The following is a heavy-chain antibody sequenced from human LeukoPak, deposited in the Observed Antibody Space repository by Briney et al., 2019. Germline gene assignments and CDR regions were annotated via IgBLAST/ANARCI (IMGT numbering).Heavy chain of an antibody. Sequence: GASVKACCKASVYTFTRSGITWVGQSPGQGLEWMGWISAYNGNTNYAQKLQGRVTMTTDTSTSTAYMELRSLRSDDTAVYYCAREVADYGDYGWFDPWGQGTLVTVSS. CDR2: ISAYNGNT. J-gene: IGHJ5*02. V-gene: IGHV1-18*01. CDR1: VYTFTRSG. CDR3: AREVADYGDYGWFDP. D-gene: IGHD4-17*01.